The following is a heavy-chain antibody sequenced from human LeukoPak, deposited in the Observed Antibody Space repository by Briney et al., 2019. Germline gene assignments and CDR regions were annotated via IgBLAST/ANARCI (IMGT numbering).Heavy chain of an antibody. CDR1: GFTFSSYS. CDR3: ARSYDSSGYYSDY. D-gene: IGHD3-22*01. J-gene: IGHJ4*02. Sequence: GGSLRLSCAASGFTFSSYSMNWFRQAPGKGLEWVSSISSSSSYIYYADSVKGRFTISRDNAKNSLYLQMNSLRAEDTAVYYCARSYDSSGYYSDYWGQGTLVTVSS. V-gene: IGHV3-21*01. CDR2: ISSSSSYI.